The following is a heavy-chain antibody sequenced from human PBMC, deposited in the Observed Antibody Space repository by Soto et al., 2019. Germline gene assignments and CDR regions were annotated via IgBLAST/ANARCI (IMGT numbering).Heavy chain of an antibody. Sequence: EVQLVESGGGLVQPGGSLRLSCAASGFSFSSYSMNWVRQAPGKGLEWVSYISSSSSTIYYADSVKGRFTISRDNAKNSLYLQLNSLRAEDTAVYYCARMLGYGDYWGQGTLVTVSS. CDR2: ISSSSSTI. CDR1: GFSFSSYS. V-gene: IGHV3-48*01. D-gene: IGHD5-12*01. J-gene: IGHJ4*02. CDR3: ARMLGYGDY.